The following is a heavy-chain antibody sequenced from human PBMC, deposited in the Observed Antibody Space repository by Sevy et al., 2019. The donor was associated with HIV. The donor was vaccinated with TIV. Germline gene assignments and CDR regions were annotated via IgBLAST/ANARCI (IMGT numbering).Heavy chain of an antibody. V-gene: IGHV3-9*01. D-gene: IGHD3-22*01. Sequence: SLKISCAASGFTFEDYALHWVRQVPGKGLEWVSGISWNSGRIGYADSVKGRFTISRDNAKNSLYLQMNSLRAEDTAFYYCAKDSYYDSSGYFDAWGQGTLVTVSS. CDR2: ISWNSGRI. J-gene: IGHJ4*02. CDR1: GFTFEDYA. CDR3: AKDSYYDSSGYFDA.